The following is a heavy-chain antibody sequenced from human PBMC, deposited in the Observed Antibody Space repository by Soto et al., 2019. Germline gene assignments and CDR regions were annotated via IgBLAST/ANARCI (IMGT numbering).Heavy chain of an antibody. V-gene: IGHV4-31*03. J-gene: IGHJ4*02. D-gene: IGHD3-10*01. CDR1: GGSISSGGYY. CDR3: SRVPHGSGSFQFDC. Sequence: QVQLQESRPGLVKPSETLSLTCTVSGGSISSGGYYWSWIRQHPGKGLEWIGYIYYSGRTYNNPSLKSRVTISVDTSKNQVALKLSSVTAAGTAVYYCSRVPHGSGSFQFDCLGQGTLVTVSS. CDR2: IYYSGRT.